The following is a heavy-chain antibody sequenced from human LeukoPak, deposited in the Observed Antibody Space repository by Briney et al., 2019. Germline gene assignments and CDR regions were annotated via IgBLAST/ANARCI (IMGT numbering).Heavy chain of an antibody. CDR2: ISWNSGSI. V-gene: IGHV3-9*01. CDR1: GFTFDDYA. Sequence: GGSLRLSCAASGFTFDDYAMHWVRQAPGKGLEWVSGISWNSGSIGYADSVKGRFTISRDNAKNSLYLQMNSLRAEDTALYYCAKGLSNLWSRPDYWGQGTLVTVSS. D-gene: IGHD2-8*01. J-gene: IGHJ4*02. CDR3: AKGLSNLWSRPDY.